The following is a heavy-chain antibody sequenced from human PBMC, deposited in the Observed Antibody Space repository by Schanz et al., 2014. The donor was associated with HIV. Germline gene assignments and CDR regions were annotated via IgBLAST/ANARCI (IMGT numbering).Heavy chain of an antibody. Sequence: QVQLVESGGGVVQPGRSLRLSCAASEFTFSSYGMHWVRQAPGKGLEWVAVISYDGGNKYYADSVKGRFTISRDNPKNTLYLQMNSLRAEDTAIYYCARSPDWAGTDAFDIWGQGTMVTVSS. CDR2: ISYDGGNK. V-gene: IGHV3-30*03. CDR3: ARSPDWAGTDAFDI. D-gene: IGHD6-19*01. J-gene: IGHJ3*02. CDR1: EFTFSSYG.